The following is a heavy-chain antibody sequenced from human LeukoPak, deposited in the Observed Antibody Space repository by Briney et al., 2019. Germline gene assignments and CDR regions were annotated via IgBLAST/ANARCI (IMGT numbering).Heavy chain of an antibody. D-gene: IGHD2-15*01. CDR2: IYYSGST. J-gene: IGHJ4*02. CDR3: ARVYCSGGSCYSDY. Sequence: SETLSLTCSVSGGSISSYYWSWIRQPPGKGLEWIGYIYYSGSTNYNPSLKSRVTISVDTSKNQFSLKLSSVTAADTAVYYCARVYCSGGSCYSDYLGQGTLVTVSS. V-gene: IGHV4-59*01. CDR1: GGSISSYY.